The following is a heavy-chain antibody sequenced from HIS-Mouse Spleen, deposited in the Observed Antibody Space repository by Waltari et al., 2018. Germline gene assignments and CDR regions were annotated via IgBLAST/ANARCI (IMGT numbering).Heavy chain of an antibody. J-gene: IGHJ4*02. V-gene: IGHV1-8*01. D-gene: IGHD5-12*01. Sequence: SVKVSCKASGYTFTSYDINWVRQATGQGLEWMGWMNPNSGNTGYAQKFQGRVTMTRNTSISTAYMELSSLRSEDTAVYYCARGGPPGSGVWLQFDYWGQGTLVTVSS. CDR2: MNPNSGNT. CDR1: GYTFTSYD. CDR3: ARGGPPGSGVWLQFDY.